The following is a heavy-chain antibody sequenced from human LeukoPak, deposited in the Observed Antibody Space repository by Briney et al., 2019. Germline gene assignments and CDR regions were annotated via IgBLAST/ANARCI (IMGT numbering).Heavy chain of an antibody. CDR2: ISSNGGST. J-gene: IGHJ4*02. CDR3: ARDGEGFDY. V-gene: IGHV3-64*01. CDR1: GFTFRRYA. Sequence: GGALRLSRAASGFTFRRYAMHSVRQAPGKGLEYVSAISSNGGSTYYANSVSSRFTNSRDNAKNTLDRQMGSLRAEDMTVYYSARDGEGFDYWGRATLVSVPS. D-gene: IGHD3-10*01.